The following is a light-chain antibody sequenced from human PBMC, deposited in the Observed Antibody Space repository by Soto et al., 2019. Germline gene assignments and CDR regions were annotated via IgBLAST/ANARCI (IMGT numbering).Light chain of an antibody. CDR2: DAS. CDR1: QDIGKF. V-gene: IGKV1-33*01. J-gene: IGKJ4*01. CDR3: VQHYSYPLT. Sequence: DIQMTQSPSSLTASVGDRVTITCQASQDIGKFLNWYQQEPGKAPKLLIYDASDLATGVPSRFSGSGSGTYFTFTVSSLQPEDFATYYCVQHYSYPLTFGGATKVDIK.